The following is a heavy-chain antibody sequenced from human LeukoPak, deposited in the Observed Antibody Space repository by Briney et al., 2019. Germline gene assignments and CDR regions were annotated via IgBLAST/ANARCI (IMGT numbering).Heavy chain of an antibody. CDR3: ARGRRPSSGSSNRNWFDP. D-gene: IGHD1-26*01. V-gene: IGHV1-8*03. Sequence: ASVKVSCKASGYTFTSYDINWVRQATGQGLEWMGWMNPNSGNTGYAQKFQGRVTITRNTSISTAYMEPSSLRSEDTAVYYCARGRRPSSGSSNRNWFDPWGQGTLVTVSS. CDR2: MNPNSGNT. J-gene: IGHJ5*02. CDR1: GYTFTSYD.